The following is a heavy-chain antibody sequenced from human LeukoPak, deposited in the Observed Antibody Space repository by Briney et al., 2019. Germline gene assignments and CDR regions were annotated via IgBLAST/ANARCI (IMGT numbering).Heavy chain of an antibody. J-gene: IGHJ5*02. Sequence: PAETLSLTCAVSGVSISSSNWRSWVRQSPGKGLEWIGEIYHFGSTNYNPSLKSRVTISVDKSKNYFSLKLSSVTAADTAVYYCARDRWSCSGGSCYSGYWFDPWGQGTLVTVSS. D-gene: IGHD2-15*01. CDR3: ARDRWSCSGGSCYSGYWFDP. CDR2: IYHFGST. V-gene: IGHV4-4*02. CDR1: GVSISSSNW.